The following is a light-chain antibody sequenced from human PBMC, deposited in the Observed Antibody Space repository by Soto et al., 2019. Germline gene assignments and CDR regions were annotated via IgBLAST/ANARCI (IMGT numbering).Light chain of an antibody. CDR1: QSVSSN. CDR3: QQSNSWPLT. J-gene: IGKJ4*01. Sequence: EIVMTQSPATLSVSPGERATLSCRASQSVSSNLAWYQQTPGQAPRLLMYGVPTRATGIPARFSVSGSGTEFTLTISTLQSEDFVVYYCQQSNSWPLTFGGGTKVEIK. V-gene: IGKV3-15*01. CDR2: GVP.